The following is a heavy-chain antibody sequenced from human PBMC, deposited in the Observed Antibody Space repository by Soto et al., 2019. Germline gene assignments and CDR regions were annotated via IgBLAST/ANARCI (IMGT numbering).Heavy chain of an antibody. J-gene: IGHJ4*02. CDR1: GFTLSSYG. CDR3: AKGAYYHGSGSYFPFDY. V-gene: IGHV3-23*01. CDR2: ISGSGGGT. Sequence: EVKMLESGGGLVQPGGSLRLSCAASGFTLSSYGMSWVRQAPGKGLEWVSAISGSGGGTYYADSVKGRFTISRDNSKNTLYLQMNSLRAEDTAVYYCAKGAYYHGSGSYFPFDYWGQGTLVTVSS. D-gene: IGHD3-10*01.